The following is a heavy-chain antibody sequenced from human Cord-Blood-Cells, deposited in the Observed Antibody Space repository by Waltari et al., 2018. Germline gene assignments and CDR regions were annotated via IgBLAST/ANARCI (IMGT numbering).Heavy chain of an antibody. J-gene: IGHJ1*01. D-gene: IGHD2-2*01. CDR1: GGTFSSYA. Sequence: QVQLVQSGAEVKKPGSSVKVSCKASGGTFSSYAISWVRQAPGQGLEWMGRIIPILGIANYAQKIQGRVKITADKSTSTGCMGLSSLRSEDTAVYYCASTGGGYCSSTSCYGYFQHWGQGTLVTVSS. V-gene: IGHV1-69*09. CDR2: IIPILGIA. CDR3: ASTGGGYCSSTSCYGYFQH.